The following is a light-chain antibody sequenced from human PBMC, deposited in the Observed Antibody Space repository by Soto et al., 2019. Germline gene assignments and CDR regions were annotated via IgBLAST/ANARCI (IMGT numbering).Light chain of an antibody. CDR3: QQYYSTVGYT. J-gene: IGKJ2*01. V-gene: IGKV4-1*01. CDR2: WAS. Sequence: DIVMTQSPDSLAVSLGERATINCKSSQSVLYSSNNKNYLAWYQQKPGQPPKLLIYWASTRESGVPDRFSGSGSGTDFTLTISSLQAEDVAVYYCQQYYSTVGYTFGQGTKLEIK. CDR1: QSVLYSSNNKNY.